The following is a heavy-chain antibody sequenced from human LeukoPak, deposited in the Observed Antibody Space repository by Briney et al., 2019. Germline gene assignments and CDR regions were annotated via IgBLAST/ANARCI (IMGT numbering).Heavy chain of an antibody. V-gene: IGHV3-23*01. CDR3: AKDRSRYSSHPFGYFDY. CDR2: ISGSGGST. Sequence: PGGSLRLSCAASGFTFSSYAMSWVRQAPGKGLEWVSAISGSGGSTYYADSVKGRFTISRDNSKNTLYLQMNSLRAEDTAVYYGAKDRSRYSSHPFGYFDYWGQGTLVTVSS. CDR1: GFTFSSYA. J-gene: IGHJ4*02. D-gene: IGHD6-13*01.